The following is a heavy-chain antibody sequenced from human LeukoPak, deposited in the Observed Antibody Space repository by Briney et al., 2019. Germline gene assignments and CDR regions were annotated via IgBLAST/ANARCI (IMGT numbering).Heavy chain of an antibody. CDR3: ARSYDCSGGSCYSGWFDP. J-gene: IGHJ5*02. Sequence: GGSLRLSCAASGFTFSSYSMNWVRQAPGKGLEWVSSISSSSSYIYYADSVKGRFTISRDNAKNSLYLQMNSLRAEDTAVYYCARSYDCSGGSCYSGWFDPWGQGTLVTVSS. V-gene: IGHV3-21*01. CDR2: ISSSSSYI. D-gene: IGHD2-15*01. CDR1: GFTFSSYS.